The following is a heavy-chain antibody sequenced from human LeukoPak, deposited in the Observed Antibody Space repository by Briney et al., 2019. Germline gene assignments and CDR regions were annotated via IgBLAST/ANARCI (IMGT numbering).Heavy chain of an antibody. D-gene: IGHD4-17*01. CDR2: IRFDGSNK. CDR1: GFSFSSYG. V-gene: IGHV3-30*02. Sequence: GGSLRLSCAPSGFSFSSYGMHWVRQAPGKGLEWVAFIRFDGSNKYYADSVKGRFTISRDNSKNTLYLQMNSLRAEDTAVYYCAKGDDYGDYEGFDYWGQGTLVTVSS. J-gene: IGHJ4*02. CDR3: AKGDDYGDYEGFDY.